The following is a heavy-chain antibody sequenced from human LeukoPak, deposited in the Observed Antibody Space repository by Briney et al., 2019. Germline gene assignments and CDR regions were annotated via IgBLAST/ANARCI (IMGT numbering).Heavy chain of an antibody. D-gene: IGHD3-10*02. CDR3: AELGITMIGGV. Sequence: GGSLRLSCAASGFSFSSYWMSWVRQAPGKGLEWVANINQDGSAKYFVDSVKGRLTISKDNAKNSLYMQMNSLRAEDTAVYYCAELGITMIGGVWGKGTPVTISP. J-gene: IGHJ6*04. V-gene: IGHV3-7*01. CDR1: GFSFSSYW. CDR2: INQDGSAK.